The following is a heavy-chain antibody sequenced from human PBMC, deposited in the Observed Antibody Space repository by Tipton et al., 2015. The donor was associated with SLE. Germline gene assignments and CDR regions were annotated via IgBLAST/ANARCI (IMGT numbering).Heavy chain of an antibody. D-gene: IGHD1-1*01. J-gene: IGHJ3*02. CDR2: IYYSGST. Sequence: TLSLTCAVSGYSISSGYYWGWIRQPPGKGLEWIGSIYYSGSTYYNPSLKSRVTISVDTSKNQFSLKLSSVTAADTAVYYCASDGVWNPIWGQGTMVTVSS. CDR1: GYSISSGYY. V-gene: IGHV4-38-2*01. CDR3: ASDGVWNPI.